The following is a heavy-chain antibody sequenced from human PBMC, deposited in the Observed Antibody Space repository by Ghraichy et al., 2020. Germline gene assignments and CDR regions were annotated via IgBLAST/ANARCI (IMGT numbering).Heavy chain of an antibody. V-gene: IGHV4-61*02. CDR3: AATNPREGWFDP. CDR1: GVSITSGSYY. J-gene: IGHJ5*02. CDR2: VYSSGST. Sequence: SQNLSLTCTVSGVSITSGSYYWSWIRQPAGKGLEWIGRVYSSGSTSYNPSFKSRVIMSVDTSKNQFSLKLTSVTAADTAVFYCAATNPREGWFDPWGQGTLVTVSS.